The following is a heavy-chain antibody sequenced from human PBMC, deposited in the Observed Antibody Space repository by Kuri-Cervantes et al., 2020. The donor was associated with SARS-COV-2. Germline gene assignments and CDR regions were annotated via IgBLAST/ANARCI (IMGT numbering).Heavy chain of an antibody. V-gene: IGHV4-59*08. J-gene: IGHJ6*03. CDR2: IYHSGST. CDR1: GGSISSYY. Sequence: SETLSLTCTVSGGSISSYYWSWIRQPPGKGLEWIGYIYHSGSTYYNPSLKSRVTISVDTSKNQFSLKLSSVTAADTAVYYCARNSGYSSGWFYYYYYMDVWGKGTTVTVSS. CDR3: ARNSGYSSGWFYYYYYMDV. D-gene: IGHD6-19*01.